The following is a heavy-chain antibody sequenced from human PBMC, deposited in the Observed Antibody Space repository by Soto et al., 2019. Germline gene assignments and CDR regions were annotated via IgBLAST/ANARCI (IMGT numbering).Heavy chain of an antibody. Sequence: QVQLVESGGGVVQPGRSLRLSCAASGFIFSNYGMHWVRQAPGKGLEWVAVIWYDGSIKYYADSAKGRFTISRDSSKNTLYLQMNSLRAEDTAIYYCATENGQQYLGQLDYWGQGALVTVSS. V-gene: IGHV3-33*01. CDR3: ATENGQQYLGQLDY. CDR1: GFIFSNYG. CDR2: IWYDGSIK. J-gene: IGHJ4*02. D-gene: IGHD2-8*01.